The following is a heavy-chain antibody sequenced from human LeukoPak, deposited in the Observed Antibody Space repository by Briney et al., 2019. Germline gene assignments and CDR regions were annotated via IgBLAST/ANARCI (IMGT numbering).Heavy chain of an antibody. V-gene: IGHV3-53*01. Sequence: GGSLRLSCAASGFTVSSNDMSWVRQAPGKGLEWVSVIYSGGSPYYADSVKGRFTISRDNSKNTLYLQMNSLRAEDTAVYYCARAEVLPDYFDNSGAFDYWGQGTLVTVSS. J-gene: IGHJ4*02. CDR3: ARAEVLPDYFDNSGAFDY. CDR1: GFTVSSND. D-gene: IGHD3-22*01. CDR2: IYSGGSP.